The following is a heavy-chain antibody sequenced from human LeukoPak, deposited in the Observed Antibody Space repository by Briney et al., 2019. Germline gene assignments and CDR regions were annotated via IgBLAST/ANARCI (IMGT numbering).Heavy chain of an antibody. J-gene: IGHJ3*02. CDR1: GGSISSGGYS. V-gene: IGHV4-30-2*01. Sequence: SQTLSLTCAVSGGSISSGGYSWSWIRQPPGKGLEWIGYIYHSGSTYYNPSLKSRVTISVDRSKNQFSLKLSSVTAADTAVYHCARAMLPYDILTGYYLYDAFDIWGQGTMVTVSS. CDR2: IYHSGST. D-gene: IGHD3-9*01. CDR3: ARAMLPYDILTGYYLYDAFDI.